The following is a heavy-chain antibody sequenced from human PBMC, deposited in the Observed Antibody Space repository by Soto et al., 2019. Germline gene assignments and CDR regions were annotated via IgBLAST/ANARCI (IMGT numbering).Heavy chain of an antibody. CDR1: GFTFSSYA. CDR3: ARDRGSFDY. J-gene: IGHJ4*02. CDR2: ISYDGSNK. Sequence: QVQLVESGGDVVQPGRSLRLSCAASGFTFSSYAMHWVRQAPGKGLEWVAVISYDGSNKYYADSVKGRFTISRDNSKNTLYLQMNSLRAEDTAVYYCARDRGSFDYWGQGTLVTVSS. V-gene: IGHV3-30-3*01. D-gene: IGHD3-10*01.